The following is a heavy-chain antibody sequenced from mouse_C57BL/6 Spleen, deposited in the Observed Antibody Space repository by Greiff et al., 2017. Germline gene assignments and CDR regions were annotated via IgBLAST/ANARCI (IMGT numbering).Heavy chain of an antibody. J-gene: IGHJ1*03. CDR2: IYPGSGST. Sequence: QVQLQQPGAELVKPGASVKMSCKASGYTFTSYWITWVQQRPGQGLAWIGDIYPGSGSTNYNEKFKSKATLTVDTSSSTAYMQLSSLTSEDSAVYYCAKGYYGSSHCYFDVWGTGTTVTVSS. CDR3: AKGYYGSSHCYFDV. CDR1: GYTFTSYW. V-gene: IGHV1-55*01. D-gene: IGHD1-1*01.